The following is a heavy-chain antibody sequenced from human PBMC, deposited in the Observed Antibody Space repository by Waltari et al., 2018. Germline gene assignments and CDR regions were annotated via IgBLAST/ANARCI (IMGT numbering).Heavy chain of an antibody. V-gene: IGHV3-7*01. CDR1: GFTFSSYW. Sequence: EVQLVESGGGLVQPGGSLRLSCAASGFTFSSYWMSWVRQAPGKGLEWVANIKQEGSEKYYVDSVKGRFTISRDNAKNSLYLQMNSLRAEDTAVYYCAREKVRSGSSCRPFDYWGQGTLVTVSS. CDR3: AREKVRSGSSCRPFDY. J-gene: IGHJ4*02. CDR2: IKQEGSEK. D-gene: IGHD6-13*01.